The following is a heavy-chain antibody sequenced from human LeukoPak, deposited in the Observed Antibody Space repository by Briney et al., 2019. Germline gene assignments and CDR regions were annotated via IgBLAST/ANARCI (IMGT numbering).Heavy chain of an antibody. CDR2: ISNDGTNK. CDR3: ARDSWGLSGYCDY. J-gene: IGHJ4*02. CDR1: GFTFNTHA. D-gene: IGHD3-3*01. Sequence: QPGGSLRLSCAASGFTFNTHAIHWVRQAPGKGLEWVAVISNDGTNKYYADSVKGRFTVSRDNSKNTLYLQMISLTTEDTAMYYCARDSWGLSGYCDYWGQGTLVTVSS. V-gene: IGHV3-30-3*01.